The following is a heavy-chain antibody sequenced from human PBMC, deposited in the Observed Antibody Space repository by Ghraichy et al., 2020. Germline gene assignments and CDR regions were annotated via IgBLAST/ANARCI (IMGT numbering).Heavy chain of an antibody. D-gene: IGHD3-22*01. CDR3: AREGGYYYDSRGSFDS. J-gene: IGHJ4*01. V-gene: IGHV3-30*04. CDR2: MSSNGKDQ. CDR1: GFTFSSYP. Sequence: LSLTCAASGFTFSSYPMHWVRQAPGKGLEWVATMSSNGKDQFYADSVKGRFTISRDISTNTVYLQMNSLRTEDMALYYCAREGGYYYDSRGSFDSWGQGTLVTVSS.